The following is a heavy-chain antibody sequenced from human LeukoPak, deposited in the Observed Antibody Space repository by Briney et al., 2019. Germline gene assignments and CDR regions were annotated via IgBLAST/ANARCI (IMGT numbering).Heavy chain of an antibody. CDR1: GGTFSSYA. D-gene: IGHD3-22*01. CDR3: ARESYDSSGYPFDY. CDR2: IIPILGIA. Sequence: ASVKVSCKASGGTFSSYAISWVRQVPGQGLEWMGRIIPILGIANYAQKFQGRVTITADKSTSTAYMELSSLRSEDTAVYYCARESYDSSGYPFDYWGQGTLVTVSS. V-gene: IGHV1-69*04. J-gene: IGHJ4*02.